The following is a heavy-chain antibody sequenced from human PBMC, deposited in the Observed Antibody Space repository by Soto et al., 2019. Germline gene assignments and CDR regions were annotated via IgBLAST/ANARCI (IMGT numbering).Heavy chain of an antibody. J-gene: IGHJ6*02. CDR2: ISGSGSST. D-gene: IGHD2-21*02. V-gene: IGHV3-23*01. Sequence: VQLLESGGVLVQPGRSLRLSCAASGFTFSDYAMTWVRQAPGKGLEGVSAISGSGSSTYYAESVKGRFTISRDNLKNTVDLQMNSLSAEDTAVYYCAKGGVTRSYYYAMDVWGQGTTVTVSS. CDR3: AKGGVTRSYYYAMDV. CDR1: GFTFSDYA.